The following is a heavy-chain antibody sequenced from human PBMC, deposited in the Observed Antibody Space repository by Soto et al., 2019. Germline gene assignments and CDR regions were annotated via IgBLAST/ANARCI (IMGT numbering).Heavy chain of an antibody. V-gene: IGHV4-59*11. J-gene: IGHJ6*03. CDR3: ARVTRYYDFWSGYYYYYMDF. CDR2: IYYTGST. D-gene: IGHD3-3*01. CDR1: GGSINNHY. Sequence: NPSETLSLACTVSGGSINNHYWSWIRQPPGKGLEWIGYIYYTGSTNYNPSLKSRVTMTRNTSISTAYMELSSLRSEDTAVYYCARVTRYYDFWSGYYYYYMDFWGKGTTVTVSS.